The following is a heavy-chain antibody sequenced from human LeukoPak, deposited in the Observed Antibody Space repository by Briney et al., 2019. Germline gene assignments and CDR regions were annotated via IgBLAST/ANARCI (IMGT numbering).Heavy chain of an antibody. J-gene: IGHJ4*02. V-gene: IGHV4-59*12. CDR3: AKYSYGYDFDY. Sequence: PSETLSLTCTVSGGSISSYYWSWIRQPPGKGLEWIGYIYYSGSTNYNPSLKSRVTISVDTSKNQFSLKLSSVTAADTAVYYCAKYSYGYDFDYWGQGTLVTVSS. CDR2: IYYSGST. D-gene: IGHD5-18*01. CDR1: GGSISSYY.